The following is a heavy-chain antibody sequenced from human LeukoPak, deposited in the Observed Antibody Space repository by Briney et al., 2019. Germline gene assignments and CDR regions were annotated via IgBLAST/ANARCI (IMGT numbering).Heavy chain of an antibody. CDR1: GGSISSGGYY. CDR3: ARDYGDYDTGIGYFDY. V-gene: IGHV4-31*03. Sequence: KSSETLSLTRTVSGGSISSGGYYWSWIRQHPGKGLEWIGYIYYSGSTYYNPSLKSRVTISVDTSKNQFSLKLSSVTAADTAVYYCARDYGDYDTGIGYFDYWGQGTLVTVSS. J-gene: IGHJ4*02. CDR2: IYYSGST. D-gene: IGHD4-17*01.